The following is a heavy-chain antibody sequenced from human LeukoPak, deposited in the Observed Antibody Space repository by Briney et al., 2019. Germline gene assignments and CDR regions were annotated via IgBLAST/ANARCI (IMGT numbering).Heavy chain of an antibody. Sequence: SETLSLTCTVSGDSISRHYWGWIRQPPGKGLEWIGYIYYSGGINYNPSLNSRVTIPVDTSKNQFSLKLRSVTAADTAVYYCARDKATVLPKYYYYYMDVWGKGATVTVSS. CDR3: ARDKATVLPKYYYYYMDV. J-gene: IGHJ6*03. CDR2: IYYSGGI. V-gene: IGHV4-59*11. D-gene: IGHD2/OR15-2a*01. CDR1: GDSISRHY.